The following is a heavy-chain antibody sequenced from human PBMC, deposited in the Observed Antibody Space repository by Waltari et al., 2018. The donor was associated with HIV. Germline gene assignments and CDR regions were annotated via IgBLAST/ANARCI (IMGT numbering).Heavy chain of an antibody. J-gene: IGHJ4*02. V-gene: IGHV3-7*01. Sequence: EVQLVEFGGGLVQPGGSLRLSCSASGIPFNHYWVNWVRQSPGKGVEWGANINEKGRETDYVDALKGRITISRDNAEKSCYRQMNKVTVDDTAVYYGATDSAAAGPWSFAYWGQGTLVTVSS. CDR1: GIPFNHYW. D-gene: IGHD6-13*01. CDR2: INEKGRET. CDR3: ATDSAAAGPWSFAY.